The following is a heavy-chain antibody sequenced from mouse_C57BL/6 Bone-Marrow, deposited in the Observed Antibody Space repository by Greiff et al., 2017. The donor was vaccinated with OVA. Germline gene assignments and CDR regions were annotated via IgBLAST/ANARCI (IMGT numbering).Heavy chain of an antibody. V-gene: IGHV1-52*01. CDR1: GYTFTSYW. CDR3: ARHSSGYEFAY. J-gene: IGHJ3*01. Sequence: QVQLQQPGAELVRPGSSVKLSCKASGYTFTSYWMHWVKQRPIQSLEWIGNIDPSDSETHYNQKFKDKATLTVDKSSSTAYMQLSSLTSEDSAVYYCARHSSGYEFAYWGQGTLVTVSA. CDR2: IDPSDSET. D-gene: IGHD3-2*02.